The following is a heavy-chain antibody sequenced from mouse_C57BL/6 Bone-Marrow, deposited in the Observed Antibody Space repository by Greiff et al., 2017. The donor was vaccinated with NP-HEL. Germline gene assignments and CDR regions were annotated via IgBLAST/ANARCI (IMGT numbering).Heavy chain of an antibody. Sequence: VHLVESGPGLVAPSQSLSITCTVSGFSLTSYAISWVRQPPGKGLEWLGVIWTGGGTNYNSALKSRLSISKDNSKSQVFLKMNSLQTDDTARYYCARNLGHYYGSSYAMDYWGQGTSVTVSS. CDR1: GFSLTSYA. J-gene: IGHJ4*01. CDR3: ARNLGHYYGSSYAMDY. V-gene: IGHV2-9-1*01. D-gene: IGHD1-1*01. CDR2: IWTGGGT.